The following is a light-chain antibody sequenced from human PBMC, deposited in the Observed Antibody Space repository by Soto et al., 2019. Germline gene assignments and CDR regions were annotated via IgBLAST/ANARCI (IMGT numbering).Light chain of an antibody. CDR2: DVT. CDR3: CSSAGSNTYVV. V-gene: IGLV2-11*01. J-gene: IGLJ2*01. CDR1: SSXVGAYNY. Sequence: QSALTQPRSVSGSPGQSVAISCTGTSSXVGAYNYVSWYQQHPGKAPKLMIYDVTKRPSGVPDRFSGSRSGNTASLTISGLQAEDEADYYCCSSAGSNTYVVFGGGTKLTVL.